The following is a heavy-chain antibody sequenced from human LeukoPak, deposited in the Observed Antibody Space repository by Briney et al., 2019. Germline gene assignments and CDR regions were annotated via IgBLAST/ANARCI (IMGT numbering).Heavy chain of an antibody. D-gene: IGHD3-10*01. CDR3: ARSGHRRYYYASGPDY. J-gene: IGHJ4*02. CDR1: GYTFTSYD. CDR2: ISGYNGNT. Sequence: ASVKVSCKASGYTFTSYDINWVRQATGQGLEWMGWISGYNGNTNYAQNLQGRVTMTTDTSTSTAFMELRSLRSDDTAVYYCARSGHRRYYYASGPDYWGQGTLVTVSS. V-gene: IGHV1-18*01.